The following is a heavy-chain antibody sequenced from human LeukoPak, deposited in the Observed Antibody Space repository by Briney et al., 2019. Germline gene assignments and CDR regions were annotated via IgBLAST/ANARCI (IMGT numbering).Heavy chain of an antibody. CDR2: IYYSGST. CDR3: ARATWGDFWSGYSLLPSGWYFDL. Sequence: PSETLSLTCAVYGGSFSGYYWSWIRQPPGKGLEWIGSIYYSGSTYYNPSLKSRVTISVDTSKNQFSLKLSSVTAADTAVYYCARATWGDFWSGYSLLPSGWYFDLWGRGTLVTVSS. V-gene: IGHV4-34*01. CDR1: GGSFSGYY. J-gene: IGHJ2*01. D-gene: IGHD3-3*01.